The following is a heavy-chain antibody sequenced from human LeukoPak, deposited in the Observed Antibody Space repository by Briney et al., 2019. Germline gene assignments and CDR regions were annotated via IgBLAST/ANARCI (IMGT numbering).Heavy chain of an antibody. V-gene: IGHV3-7*01. CDR1: EFPFSSYW. Sequence: SGGSLRLSCVASEFPFSSYWMSWVRQAPGKGLEWVANIKQDRSEIFYLDSGKGRFTLSRDNAKNSLYLQMHRLRGDDTATYFCAKSLLSPNTRGPSDCWGQGTLVTVSS. CDR2: IKQDRSEI. CDR3: AKSLLSPNTRGPSDC. D-gene: IGHD3-10*01. J-gene: IGHJ4*02.